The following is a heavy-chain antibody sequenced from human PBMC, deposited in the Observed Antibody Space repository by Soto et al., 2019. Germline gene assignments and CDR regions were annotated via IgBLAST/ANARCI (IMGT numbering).Heavy chain of an antibody. J-gene: IGHJ4*02. CDR2: VYYSGST. CDR3: ARGRSHEWELLVQYFDY. Sequence: LSLTCTVSGGSVSNSYWGWIRQPPGKGLEWVAYVYYSGSTNYNPSLGSRVTISVDKSKNQFSLKMTSVTGADTAVYYCARGRSHEWELLVQYFDYWGQGTLVTVSS. V-gene: IGHV4-59*02. CDR1: GGSVSNSY. D-gene: IGHD1-26*01.